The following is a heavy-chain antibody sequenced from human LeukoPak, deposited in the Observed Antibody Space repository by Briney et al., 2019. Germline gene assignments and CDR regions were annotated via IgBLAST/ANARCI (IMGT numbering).Heavy chain of an antibody. V-gene: IGHV3-30*18. CDR3: AKGGDFIGWHYSDY. D-gene: IGHD2-21*01. CDR2: ISYDGSNE. J-gene: IGHJ4*02. CDR1: GFTFSTYG. Sequence: GRSLRLSCAASGFTFSTYGMHWVRQAPGKGLEWVAVISYDGSNEYYADSVKGRFTISRDNSKNTLYLQMSSLRAEDTAVYYCAKGGDFIGWHYSDYWGQGTLVTVSS.